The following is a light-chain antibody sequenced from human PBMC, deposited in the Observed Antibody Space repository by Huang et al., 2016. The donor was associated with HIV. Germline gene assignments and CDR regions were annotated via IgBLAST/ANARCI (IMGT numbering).Light chain of an antibody. J-gene: IGKJ3*01. V-gene: IGKV3-15*01. CDR3: QQYNDFRST. Sequence: ETVMTQSPVTPSVSPGDRASPSCRSSQIVWRHLAWYQQKPGQAPRLLIYAASTMATGVPARFSGSGAGTEFTLTISTLQSEDSAVYYCQQYNDFRSTFGPGTRVEIK. CDR1: QIVWRH. CDR2: AAS.